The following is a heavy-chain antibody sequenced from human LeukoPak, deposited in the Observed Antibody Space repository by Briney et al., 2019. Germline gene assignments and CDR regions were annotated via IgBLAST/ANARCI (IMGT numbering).Heavy chain of an antibody. CDR3: ARDGEAAAGTGTVDGYYYYYYVDV. CDR2: IIPIFGTA. D-gene: IGHD6-13*01. V-gene: IGHV1-69*05. J-gene: IGHJ6*03. CDR1: GGTFSSYA. Sequence: GASVKVSCKASGGTFSSYAISWVRQAPGQGLEWMGGIIPIFGTANYAQKFQGRVTITTDESTSTAYMELSSLRSEDTAVYYCARDGEAAAGTGTVDGYYYYYYVDVWSKGTTVTVSS.